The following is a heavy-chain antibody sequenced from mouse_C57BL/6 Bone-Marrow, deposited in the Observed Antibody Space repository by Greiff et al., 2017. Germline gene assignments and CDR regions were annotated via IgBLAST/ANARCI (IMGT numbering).Heavy chain of an antibody. CDR2: IDPENGDT. CDR3: TTYGSSLWYFDV. D-gene: IGHD1-1*01. CDR1: GFNIKDDY. V-gene: IGHV14-4*01. J-gene: IGHJ1*01. Sequence: EVQLQESGAELVRPGASVKLSCTASGFNIKDDYMHWVKQRPEQGLEWIGWIDPENGDTEYASKFQGKATITADTSSNTAYLQLSSLTSEDTAVYYCTTYGSSLWYFDVWGPGTTVTVSS.